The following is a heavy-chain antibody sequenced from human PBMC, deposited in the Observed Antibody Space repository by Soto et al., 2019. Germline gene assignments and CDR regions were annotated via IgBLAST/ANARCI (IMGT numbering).Heavy chain of an antibody. CDR1: GFSLNSRGVG. J-gene: IGHJ5*02. CDR3: AQLGLMGMTSWFVP. D-gene: IGHD2-8*01. V-gene: IGHV2-5*02. CDR2: IYWDEDK. Sequence: QITLKESGPTLVKPTQTLTLTCTFSGFSLNSRGVGVGWIRQPPGKALEWLALIYWDEDKHFSPSLKSRLTPTTYTSKNQVVLTRPSIDPVDASTYYWAQLGLMGMTSWFVPWGQGRLVTVSS.